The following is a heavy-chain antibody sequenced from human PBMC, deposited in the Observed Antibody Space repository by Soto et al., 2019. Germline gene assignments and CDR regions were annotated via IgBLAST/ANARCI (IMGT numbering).Heavy chain of an antibody. CDR1: GFTFSSYW. V-gene: IGHV3-7*01. CDR2: IKQDGSEK. D-gene: IGHD3-3*01. Sequence: GGSLRLSCAASGFTFSSYWMSWVRQAPGKGLEWVANIKQDGSEKYYVDSVKGRFTISRDNAKNSLYLQMNSLRAEDTAVYYCARDGDFWSGYFGPYYYYYMDVWGKGTTVTVSS. J-gene: IGHJ6*03. CDR3: ARDGDFWSGYFGPYYYYYMDV.